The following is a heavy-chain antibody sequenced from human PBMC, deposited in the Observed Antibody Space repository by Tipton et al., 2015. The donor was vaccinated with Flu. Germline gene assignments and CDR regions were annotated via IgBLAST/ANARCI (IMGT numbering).Heavy chain of an antibody. CDR1: GYTFTNYG. Sequence: QLVQSGAEVKKPGASVRVSCKTPGYTFTNYGIGWVRLAPGQGPEWMGWISPHNGDTKYTQNLQGRVTMTKDTDTKTAYMELRSLTSDDTAVYYCASGSSRLGELSPWGQGTLATVSA. CDR3: ASGSSRLGELSP. V-gene: IGHV1-18*01. J-gene: IGHJ5*02. D-gene: IGHD3-16*02. CDR2: ISPHNGDT.